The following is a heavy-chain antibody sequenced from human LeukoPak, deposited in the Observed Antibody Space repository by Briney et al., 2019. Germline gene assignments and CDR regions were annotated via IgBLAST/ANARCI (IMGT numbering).Heavy chain of an antibody. D-gene: IGHD3-22*01. J-gene: IGHJ5*02. CDR3: ARDLGQYYDTSDNWFDP. Sequence: AGGSLRLSCAASGFIFKSYWMHWVRQAPGKGLVWVSRINSDGINTSYADSVKGRFTISRDNAKNTLNLQMNSLRAEDTAVYYCARDLGQYYDTSDNWFDPWGQGTLVTVSS. CDR1: GFIFKSYW. V-gene: IGHV3-74*01. CDR2: INSDGINT.